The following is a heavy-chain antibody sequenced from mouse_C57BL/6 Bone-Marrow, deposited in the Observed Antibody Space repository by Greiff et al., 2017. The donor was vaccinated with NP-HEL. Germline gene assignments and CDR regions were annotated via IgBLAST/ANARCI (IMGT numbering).Heavy chain of an antibody. CDR3: ARSALRYLDWYFDV. D-gene: IGHD1-1*01. CDR1: GYTFTSYW. J-gene: IGHJ1*03. V-gene: IGHV1-55*01. CDR2: IYPGSGST. Sequence: QVQLQQPGAELVKPGASVKMSCKASGYTFTSYWITWVKQRPGQGLEWIGDIYPGSGSTNYNEKFKSKATLTVDTSSSTAYMQLSSLTSEDSAVYYCARSALRYLDWYFDVWGTGTTVTVSS.